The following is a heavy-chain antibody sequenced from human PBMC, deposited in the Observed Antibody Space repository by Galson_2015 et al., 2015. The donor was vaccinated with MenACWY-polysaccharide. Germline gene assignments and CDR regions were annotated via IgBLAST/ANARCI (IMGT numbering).Heavy chain of an antibody. CDR1: GYTFTNYY. D-gene: IGHD3-10*01. CDR3: ARQLGGMDV. J-gene: IGHJ6*02. CDR2: INPTGGCT. Sequence: SVKVSCKASGYTFTNYYMHWVRQAPGQGLEWMGIINPTGGCTSYAQKFQGRVTMTRDTSASTVYMELSSLRSEGTAVYYCARQLGGMDVWGQGTTVTVS. V-gene: IGHV1-46*01.